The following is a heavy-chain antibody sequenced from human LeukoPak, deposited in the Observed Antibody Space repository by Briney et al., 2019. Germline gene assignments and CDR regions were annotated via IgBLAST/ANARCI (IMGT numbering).Heavy chain of an antibody. Sequence: GASVKVSCKVSGYSLTELSKYWVRQAPGKGLEWMGGLDVEDGDGETIYAQKFEGRVTMTEDTSSDTVCMELSGLRSDDTAVYYCAVGDPYQLLEYWGQGTLVTVSS. CDR3: AVGDPYQLLEY. CDR2: LDVEDGDGET. CDR1: GYSLTELS. D-gene: IGHD2-2*01. J-gene: IGHJ4*02. V-gene: IGHV1-24*01.